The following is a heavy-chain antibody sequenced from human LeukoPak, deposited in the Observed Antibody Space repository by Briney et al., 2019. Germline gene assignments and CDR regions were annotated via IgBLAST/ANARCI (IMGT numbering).Heavy chain of an antibody. J-gene: IGHJ5*02. CDR1: GYTFTSYD. CDR3: ARGRGSGHKENWFDP. Sequence: GASVKVSCKASGYTFTSYDINWVRQATGQGLEWMGWMNPNSGNTGYTQKFQGRVTMTRNTSISTAYMESGSLRSEDTAVYYCARGRGSGHKENWFDPWGQGTLVTVSS. V-gene: IGHV1-8*01. CDR2: MNPNSGNT. D-gene: IGHD6-19*01.